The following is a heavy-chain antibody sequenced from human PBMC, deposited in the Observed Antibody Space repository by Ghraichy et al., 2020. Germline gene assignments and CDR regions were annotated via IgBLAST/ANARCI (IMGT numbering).Heavy chain of an antibody. V-gene: IGHV3-23*01. D-gene: IGHD5-18*01. CDR1: GFTFNSYA. CDR3: AKDQKTSRVDAAIIDY. CDR2: ISDSGGST. J-gene: IGHJ4*02. Sequence: GGSLRLSCAASGFTFNSYAMSWVRQAPGKGLEWVSAISDSGGSTYYADSVKGRFTISRDNSKNTLYLQMNSLRAEDTAVYYCAKDQKTSRVDAAIIDYWGPGTLVTVSS.